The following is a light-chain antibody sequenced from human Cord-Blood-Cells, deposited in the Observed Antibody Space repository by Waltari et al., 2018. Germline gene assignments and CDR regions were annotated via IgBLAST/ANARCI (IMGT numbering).Light chain of an antibody. V-gene: IGKV1-5*01. Sequence: DIQMTQSPSTLSASVGDRVTITCRTSQSISSCLAWYQQKPGKAPKLLIYDASSLESGVPSRFSGSGSGTEFTLTISSLQPYDFATYYCQQYNSYSYTFGQGTKLEIK. CDR1: QSISSC. J-gene: IGKJ2*01. CDR2: DAS. CDR3: QQYNSYSYT.